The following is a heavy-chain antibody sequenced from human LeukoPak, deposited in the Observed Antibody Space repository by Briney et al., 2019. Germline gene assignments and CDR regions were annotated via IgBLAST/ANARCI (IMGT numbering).Heavy chain of an antibody. D-gene: IGHD6-19*01. Sequence: QPGGSLRLSXAASGLHFSGTAMSWVCQAPGKGLEWVSAISHDGMNAYYADSVKGRFTISRDNSKKTVSLEMSSLTAADTGVYYCAKDGAQYSSGPECDPRGQGALVTVSP. V-gene: IGHV3-23*01. CDR2: ISHDGMNA. CDR3: AKDGAQYSSGPECDP. CDR1: GLHFSGTA. J-gene: IGHJ5*02.